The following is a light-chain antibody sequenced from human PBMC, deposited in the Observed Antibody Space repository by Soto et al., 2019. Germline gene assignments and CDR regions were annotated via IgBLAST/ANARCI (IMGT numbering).Light chain of an antibody. V-gene: IGKV1-39*01. J-gene: IGKJ3*01. CDR1: QSINNY. CDR2: ATS. CDR3: QQRET. Sequence: DIQMTQSPSSLSASVGDRVTITCRASQSINNYLNWYQQKPGKAPNLLIFATSTLQSGVPSRFSGSGSGTDFTLTISSLQPEDFATYYCQQRETFGPGTKVDIK.